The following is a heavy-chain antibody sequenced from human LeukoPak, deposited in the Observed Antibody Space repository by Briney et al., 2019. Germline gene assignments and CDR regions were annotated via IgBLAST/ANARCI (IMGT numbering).Heavy chain of an antibody. CDR3: ARGVYYFDY. Sequence: PGGSLRLSCAASGFTFSSHWMTWVRQAPGKGLEWVANLKEDGSEKYYVDSVKGRFTISRDNAKNSLYLQMNSLRGDDTAAYYCARGVYYFDYWGQGTLVTVSS. V-gene: IGHV3-7*04. CDR1: GFTFSSHW. CDR2: LKEDGSEK. J-gene: IGHJ4*02.